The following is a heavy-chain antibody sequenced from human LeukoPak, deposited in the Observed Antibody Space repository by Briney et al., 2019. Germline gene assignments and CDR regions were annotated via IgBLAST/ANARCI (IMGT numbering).Heavy chain of an antibody. Sequence: SGPTLVNPTQTLTLTCTFSGFSLSTSGVGVGWIRQPPGKALEWLALIYWDDDKRYSPSLKSRLTITKDTSKNQVVLTMTNMDPVDTATYYCAQTESYGDPRPFDYWGQGTLVTVSS. CDR2: IYWDDDK. J-gene: IGHJ4*02. V-gene: IGHV2-5*02. D-gene: IGHD4-17*01. CDR3: AQTESYGDPRPFDY. CDR1: GFSLSTSGVG.